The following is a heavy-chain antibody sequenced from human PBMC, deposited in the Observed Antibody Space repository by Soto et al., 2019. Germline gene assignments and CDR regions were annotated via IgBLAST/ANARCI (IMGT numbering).Heavy chain of an antibody. CDR3: VRDGTKTLRDWFDP. Sequence: SSETLSLTCTVSGASISGFYWSWIRKSAGKGLEWIGRIYATGTTDYNPSLKSRVMMSVDTSKKQFSLMLRSVTAADTAVYYCVRDGTKTLRDWFDPWGQGSSVTVSS. CDR2: IYATGTT. D-gene: IGHD1-1*01. CDR1: GASISGFY. J-gene: IGHJ5*02. V-gene: IGHV4-4*07.